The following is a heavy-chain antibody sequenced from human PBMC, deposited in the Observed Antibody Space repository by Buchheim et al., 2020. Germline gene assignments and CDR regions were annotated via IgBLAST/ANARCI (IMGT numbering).Heavy chain of an antibody. J-gene: IGHJ4*02. CDR3: ARDLVVGFYYGSAPLGY. D-gene: IGHD3-10*01. V-gene: IGHV3-30*03. Sequence: QVQLVESGGGVIQPGTSLRLSCAASGFTFSTYGMHWVRQAPGKGLEWVAVISYDGNNKYYADSVKGRFTISRDNSKNTLYLEMSTLRAEDTAVYYCARDLVVGFYYGSAPLGYWGQGTL. CDR2: ISYDGNNK. CDR1: GFTFSTYG.